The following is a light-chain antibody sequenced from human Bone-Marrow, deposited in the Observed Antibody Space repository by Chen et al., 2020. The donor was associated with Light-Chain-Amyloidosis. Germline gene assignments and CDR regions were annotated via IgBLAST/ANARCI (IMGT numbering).Light chain of an antibody. V-gene: IGLV2-14*01. CDR2: AVS. J-gene: IGLJ1*01. CDR1: SGDVGTYNY. CDR3: SSFTSSSSYV. Sequence: QSALTQPSSVSGSPGQSLTISCTGTSGDVGTYNYVSWYQQHPGKAPKVMIYAVSNRPSGVSNRFSGSKSGNTASLTISGLQAEDEADYYCSSFTSSSSYVFGPGTKVTVL.